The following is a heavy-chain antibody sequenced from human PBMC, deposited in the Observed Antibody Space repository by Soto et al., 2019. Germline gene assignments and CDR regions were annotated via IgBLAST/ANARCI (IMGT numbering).Heavy chain of an antibody. V-gene: IGHV3-30-3*01. D-gene: IGHD6-6*01. CDR1: GITFGTYA. CDR2: IWYDGRNR. CDR3: ARGPSSSDWFDP. Sequence: PRRSLRLSCVTSGITFGTYAMHWVRQAPGKGLEWVAVIWYDGRNRYYADSVKGRFTISRDNAKNSLYLQMNSLRAEDTAVYYCARGPSSSDWFDPWGQGTLVTVSS. J-gene: IGHJ5*02.